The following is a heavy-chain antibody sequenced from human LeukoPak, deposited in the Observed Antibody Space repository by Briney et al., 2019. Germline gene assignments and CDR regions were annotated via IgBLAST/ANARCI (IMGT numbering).Heavy chain of an antibody. J-gene: IGHJ4*02. Sequence: GGALRLSCAASGFTFVRYSLNWVRQAPGKGLEWVSPIIISGIYIYYADSVKGRFTIARDNAKNSLYLQMNSQRAEGTAVYYCGRGAVVVPAAHTGFDYWGQGTLVSVSS. D-gene: IGHD2-2*01. CDR1: GFTFVRYS. CDR2: IIISGIYI. V-gene: IGHV3-21*01. CDR3: GRGAVVVPAAHTGFDY.